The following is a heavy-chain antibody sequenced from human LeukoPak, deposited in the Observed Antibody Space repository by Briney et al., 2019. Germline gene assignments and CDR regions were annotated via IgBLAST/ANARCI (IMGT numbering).Heavy chain of an antibody. V-gene: IGHV3-23*01. CDR1: GFTFSSYA. Sequence: QSGGSLRLSCAASGFTFSSYAMSWVRQAPGKGLEWVSAISGSGGSTYYADSVKGRFTISRDNSKNTLYLQMNSLRAEDTAVYYCAKDRAAAGTFQDYWGQGTLVTVSS. J-gene: IGHJ4*02. D-gene: IGHD6-13*01. CDR3: AKDRAAAGTFQDY. CDR2: ISGSGGST.